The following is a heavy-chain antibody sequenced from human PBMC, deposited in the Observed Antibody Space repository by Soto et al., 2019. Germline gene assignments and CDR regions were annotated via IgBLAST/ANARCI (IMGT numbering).Heavy chain of an antibody. CDR2: VSYSGST. CDR3: AGHGPPYYYYSIDV. Sequence: QVQPRESGPGLVKPSETLSLTCAVSGGSMNPYYWTWIRQPPGKGLEWIGFVSYSGSTSYNPSLRSRVTISVDASKNEFSLNLKSVPAADTAVYYCAGHGPPYYYYSIDVWGKGTTVTVSS. J-gene: IGHJ6*03. CDR1: GGSMNPYY. V-gene: IGHV4-59*08.